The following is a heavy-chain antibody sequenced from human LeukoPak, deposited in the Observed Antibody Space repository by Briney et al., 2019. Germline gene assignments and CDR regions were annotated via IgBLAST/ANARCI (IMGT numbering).Heavy chain of an antibody. CDR2: IYYSGST. V-gene: IGHV4-59*02. D-gene: IGHD6-13*01. CDR3: ARDLGQQLVRPYYYYYMDV. Sequence: PSDTLSLTCTVSGGSVSSYYWSWIRQPPGKGLEWIGYIYYSGSTNYNPSLKSRVTISVDTSKNQFSLKLSSVTAADTAVYYCARDLGQQLVRPYYYYYMDVWGKGTTVTVSS. CDR1: GGSVSSYY. J-gene: IGHJ6*03.